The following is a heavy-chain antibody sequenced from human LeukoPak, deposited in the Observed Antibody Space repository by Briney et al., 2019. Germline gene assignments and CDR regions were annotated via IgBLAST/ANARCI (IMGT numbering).Heavy chain of an antibody. CDR2: IYSGGST. CDR1: GFIVSSNY. Sequence: GGSLRLSCAASGFIVSSNYMSWVRQAPGKGLEWVSVIYSGGSTYYADSVKGRFTISRDNSKNTLYLQMNSLRAEDTAVYYCARDQSSGYGSGSYHGYFQHWGQGTLVTVSS. D-gene: IGHD3-10*01. CDR3: ARDQSSGYGSGSYHGYFQH. J-gene: IGHJ1*01. V-gene: IGHV3-66*01.